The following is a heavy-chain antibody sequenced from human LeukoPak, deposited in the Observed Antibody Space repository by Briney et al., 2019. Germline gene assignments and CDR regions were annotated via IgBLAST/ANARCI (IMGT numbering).Heavy chain of an antibody. CDR2: ISAYNGNT. D-gene: IGHD4-11*01. CDR1: GYTFTSYG. Sequence: ASVKVPCKASGYTFTSYGISWVRQAPGQGLEWMGWISAYNGNTNYAQKLQGRVTMTTDTSTSTAYMELRSLRSDDTAVYYCARGETVTALYNWFDPWGQGTLVTVSS. CDR3: ARGETVTALYNWFDP. J-gene: IGHJ5*02. V-gene: IGHV1-18*01.